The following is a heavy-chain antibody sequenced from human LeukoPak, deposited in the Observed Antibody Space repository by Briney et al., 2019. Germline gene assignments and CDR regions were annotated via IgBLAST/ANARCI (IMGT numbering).Heavy chain of an antibody. V-gene: IGHV4-59*01. CDR3: ASKYSSGWYEAFDI. D-gene: IGHD6-19*01. J-gene: IGHJ3*02. CDR2: IYYSGST. Sequence: PSETLSLTCTVSGGSISSYYWSWIRHPPGKGLEWIGYIYYSGSTNYNPSLKSRVTISVDTSKNQFSLKLSSVTAADTAVYFCASKYSSGWYEAFDIWGQGTMVTVSS. CDR1: GGSISSYY.